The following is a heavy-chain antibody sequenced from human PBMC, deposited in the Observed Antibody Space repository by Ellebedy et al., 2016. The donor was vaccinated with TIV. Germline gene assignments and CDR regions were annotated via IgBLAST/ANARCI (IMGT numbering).Heavy chain of an antibody. CDR2: IKSRADGGTT. V-gene: IGHV3-15*01. D-gene: IGHD7-27*01. CDR3: SAGTGKSDFDH. CDR1: GFTVSNAW. J-gene: IGHJ4*02. Sequence: GESLKISCAASGFTVSNAWMSWVRQAPGKGLEWVARIKSRADGGTTDYAAPVRGRFTISRDDSDTTLYLQMSSLRTDDTAVYYCSAGTGKSDFDHWGQGTLVTVSS.